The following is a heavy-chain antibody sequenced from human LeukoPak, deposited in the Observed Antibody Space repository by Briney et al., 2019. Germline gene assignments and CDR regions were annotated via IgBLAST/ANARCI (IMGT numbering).Heavy chain of an antibody. V-gene: IGHV4-34*01. CDR2: INHSGST. CDR3: ARVRMTTVTASLYYCYYMDV. D-gene: IGHD4-11*01. J-gene: IGHJ6*03. Sequence: SETLSLTCAVYGGSFSGYYWSWIRQPPGKGLEWIGEINHSGSTNYNPSLKSRVTISVDTSKTQFSLKLSSVTAADTAVYYCARVRMTTVTASLYYCYYMDVWGKGTTVTVSS. CDR1: GGSFSGYY.